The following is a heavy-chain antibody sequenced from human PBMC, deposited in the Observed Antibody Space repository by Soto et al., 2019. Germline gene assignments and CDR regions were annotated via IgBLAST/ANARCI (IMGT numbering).Heavy chain of an antibody. J-gene: IGHJ4*02. CDR1: GFTFSNYW. CDR3: VRDSHGDY. V-gene: IGHV3-74*01. CDR2: IDHDGPT. Sequence: PGGSLRLSCAGSGFTFSNYWMHWVRQAPGKGLEWVSRIDHDGPTDYADSVGGRFTISRDNAENTLYLQMNSLRPEDTAVYYCVRDSHGDYWGQGTLVTVSS.